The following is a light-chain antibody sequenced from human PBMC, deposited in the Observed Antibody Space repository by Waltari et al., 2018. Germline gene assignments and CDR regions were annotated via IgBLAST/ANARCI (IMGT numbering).Light chain of an antibody. J-gene: IGLJ3*02. CDR1: SSNIGNNY. CDR3: AAWDNSLGRWV. V-gene: IGLV1-47*01. CDR2: RND. Sequence: QSVLTQPPSASGTPGPRVTISCSGISSNIGNNYVFWYQQLPGKAPKLLIYRNDQRPSGVRDRFSAYKSVTSASLAIGGLRSEDEAIYHCAAWDNSLGRWVFGEGTKLTVL.